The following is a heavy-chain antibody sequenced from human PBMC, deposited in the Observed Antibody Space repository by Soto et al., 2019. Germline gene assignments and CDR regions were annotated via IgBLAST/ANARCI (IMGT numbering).Heavy chain of an antibody. CDR3: AREGNYHEF. J-gene: IGHJ4*02. CDR1: GFTFRIYA. Sequence: PGGSLRLSCAPSGFTFRIYALNWVRQAPGKGLEWVSSISIRGTYLHYADSVEGRFTISRDDAKNSVYLQMNSLRPDDTAVYYCAREGNYHEFWGQGTLVTSPQ. D-gene: IGHD3-10*01. V-gene: IGHV3-21*01. CDR2: ISIRGTYL.